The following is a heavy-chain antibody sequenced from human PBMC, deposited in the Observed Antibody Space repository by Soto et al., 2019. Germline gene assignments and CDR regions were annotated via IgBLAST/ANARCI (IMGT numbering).Heavy chain of an antibody. J-gene: IGHJ5*02. CDR1: GYTFTSYA. CDR2: INAGNGNT. D-gene: IGHD3-9*01. CDR3: ARDFPYDILTGYYSYNWFDP. V-gene: IGHV1-3*01. Sequence: ASVKVSCKASGYTFTSYAMHWVRQAPGQRLEWMGWINAGNGNTKYSQKFQGRVTITRDTSASTAYMELSSLRSEDTAVYYCARDFPYDILTGYYSYNWFDPWGQGTLVTVSS.